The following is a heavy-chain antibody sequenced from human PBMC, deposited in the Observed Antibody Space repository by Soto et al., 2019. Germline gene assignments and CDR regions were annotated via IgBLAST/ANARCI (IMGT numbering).Heavy chain of an antibody. CDR3: ARALYYYDSSGYSYNWFDP. V-gene: IGHV4-34*01. CDR1: GGSFSGYY. D-gene: IGHD3-22*01. Sequence: SETLSLTCAVYGGSFSGYYWSWIRQPPGKGLEWIGEINHSGSTNYNPSLKSRVTISVDTSKNQFSLKLSSVTAADTAVYYCARALYYYDSSGYSYNWFDPWGQGTLVTVSS. J-gene: IGHJ5*02. CDR2: INHSGST.